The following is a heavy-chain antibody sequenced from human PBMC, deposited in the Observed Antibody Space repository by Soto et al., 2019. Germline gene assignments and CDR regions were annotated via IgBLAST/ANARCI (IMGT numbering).Heavy chain of an antibody. CDR2: INPSGGST. CDR3: ARDLRIVGATMGY. CDR1: GYTFTGYY. V-gene: IGHV1-46*03. Sequence: ASVTVCCKDSGYTFTGYYMHWVRQAPGQGLEWMGIINPSGGSTSYAQKFQGRVTMTRDTSTSTVYMELSSLRSEDTAVYYCARDLRIVGATMGYWGQGTLVTLSS. D-gene: IGHD1-26*01. J-gene: IGHJ4*02.